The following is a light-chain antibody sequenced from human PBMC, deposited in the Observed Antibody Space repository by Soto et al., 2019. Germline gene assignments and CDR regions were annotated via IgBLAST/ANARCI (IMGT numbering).Light chain of an antibody. CDR2: DAS. CDR1: QSISSW. J-gene: IGKJ1*01. CDR3: QQYNSYST. Sequence: DIQMTQSPSILSASVGDRVTITCRASQSISSWLAWYQQKPGKAPKLLIYDASSLESGVPSRFSGSGSGTEFTLTISSLKPDDFATYYCQQYNSYSTFGQGTKV. V-gene: IGKV1-5*01.